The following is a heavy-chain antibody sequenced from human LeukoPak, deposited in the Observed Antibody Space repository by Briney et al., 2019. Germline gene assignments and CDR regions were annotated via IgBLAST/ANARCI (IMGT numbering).Heavy chain of an antibody. J-gene: IGHJ4*02. D-gene: IGHD5-18*01. Sequence: GGSLRLSCTASGFTFVDYAMTWARQAPGKGLEWVGFIRTKTSRGTSEYATSVKGRFTISRDDSKSIAYLQMNSLKTEDTAVYYCTRGQLGYDYWGQGTLVTVSS. CDR3: TRGQLGYDY. CDR2: IRTKTSRGTS. CDR1: GFTFVDYA. V-gene: IGHV3-49*04.